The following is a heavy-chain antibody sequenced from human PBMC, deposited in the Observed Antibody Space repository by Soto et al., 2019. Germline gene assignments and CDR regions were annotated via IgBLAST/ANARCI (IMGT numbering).Heavy chain of an antibody. CDR1: GFTFSSYA. CDR3: ARDGGPPSYYYDSSGFNSRRENLYYFDY. V-gene: IGHV3-30-3*01. D-gene: IGHD3-22*01. J-gene: IGHJ4*02. Sequence: PGGSLRLSCAASGFTFSSYAMHWVRQAPGKGLEWVAVISYDGSNKYYADSVKGRFTISRDNSKNTLYLQMNSLRAEDTAVYYCARDGGPPSYYYDSSGFNSRRENLYYFDYWGQGTMVNVSS. CDR2: ISYDGSNK.